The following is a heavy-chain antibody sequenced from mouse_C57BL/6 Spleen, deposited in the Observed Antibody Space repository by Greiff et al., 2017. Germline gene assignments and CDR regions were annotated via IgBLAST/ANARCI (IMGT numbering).Heavy chain of an antibody. CDR2: IDPSDSYT. CDR3: ARLGYYGSSPRFDD. CDR1: GYTFTSYW. D-gene: IGHD1-1*01. Sequence: QVQLQQPGAELVMPGASVKLSCKASGYTFTSYWMHWVKQRPGQGLEWIGEIDPSDSYTNYNQKFKGKSTLTVDKSSSTAYMQLSSLTSEDSAVYYCARLGYYGSSPRFDDWGQGTTRTVSS. V-gene: IGHV1-69*01. J-gene: IGHJ2*01.